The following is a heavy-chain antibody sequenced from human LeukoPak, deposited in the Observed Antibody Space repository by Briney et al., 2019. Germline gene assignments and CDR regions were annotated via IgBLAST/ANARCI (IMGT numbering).Heavy chain of an antibody. Sequence: PGRSLRLSCAASGFTFSSYGMHWVRQAPGKGLEWVAVISYDGSNKYYADSVKGRFTISRDNSKNTLYLQINSLRAEDTAVYYCARDRADDSSGYVDAFDIWGQGTMVTVSS. CDR1: GFTFSSYG. D-gene: IGHD3-22*01. CDR2: ISYDGSNK. CDR3: ARDRADDSSGYVDAFDI. J-gene: IGHJ3*02. V-gene: IGHV3-30*19.